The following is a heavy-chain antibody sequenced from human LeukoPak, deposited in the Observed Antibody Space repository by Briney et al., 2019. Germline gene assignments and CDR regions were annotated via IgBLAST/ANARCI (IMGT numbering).Heavy chain of an antibody. CDR2: ISGSGGST. J-gene: IGHJ4*02. V-gene: IGHV3-23*01. CDR1: GFTFSSYA. Sequence: GGSLRLSCAASGFTFSSYAMSWVRQAPGKGLEWVSAISGSGGSTYYADSVKGRFTISRDNSKNTLYLQMNSLRAEDTAVYYCAKDHITFGGVIVIGPDYWGQGALVTVPS. D-gene: IGHD3-16*02. CDR3: AKDHITFGGVIVIGPDY.